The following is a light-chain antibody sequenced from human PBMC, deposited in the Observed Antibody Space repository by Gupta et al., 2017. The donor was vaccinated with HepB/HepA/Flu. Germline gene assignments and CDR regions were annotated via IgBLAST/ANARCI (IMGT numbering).Light chain of an antibody. J-gene: IGKJ1*01. V-gene: IGKV2-28*01. Sequence: EIVMTQSQLSLPVTPGEPASIFCRSSQSLLHSNGYYYLDWYLQKPGQSPQLLIYLGSNRASGVSSWFSGSGSGKDFTLKISRVEAEDVRVYYCMQALQTPRAFGQGTKVEIK. CDR1: QSLLHSNGYYY. CDR3: MQALQTPRA. CDR2: LGS.